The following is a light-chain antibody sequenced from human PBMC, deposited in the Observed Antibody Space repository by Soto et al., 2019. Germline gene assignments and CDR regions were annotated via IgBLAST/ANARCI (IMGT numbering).Light chain of an antibody. J-gene: IGKJ3*01. V-gene: IGKV3-20*01. Sequence: EIVLTQSPGTLSLSPGERATLSCRASQSVSSSYLAWYQQKPGQAPRLLIYGASSRATGIPDRFSGSGSGTDFTLTISRLEPEDFAVYYCQQYGSSRGFTFGPGTKVDI. CDR2: GAS. CDR1: QSVSSSY. CDR3: QQYGSSRGFT.